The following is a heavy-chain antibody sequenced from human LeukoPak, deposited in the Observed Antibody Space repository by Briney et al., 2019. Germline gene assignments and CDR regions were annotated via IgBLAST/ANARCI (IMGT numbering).Heavy chain of an antibody. D-gene: IGHD2-15*01. Sequence: GGSLRLSCAASGFTFSSYAMSWVRQAPGKGLEWVAVIWYDGSNKYYADSVKGRFTISRDNSKNTLYLQMNSLRAEDTAVYYCAVLGYCSGGSCYSTNHFDYWGQGTLVTVSS. CDR1: GFTFSSYA. J-gene: IGHJ4*02. V-gene: IGHV3-33*08. CDR2: IWYDGSNK. CDR3: AVLGYCSGGSCYSTNHFDY.